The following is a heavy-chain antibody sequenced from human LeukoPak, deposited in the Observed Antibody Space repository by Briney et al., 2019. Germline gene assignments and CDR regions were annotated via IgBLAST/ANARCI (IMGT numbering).Heavy chain of an antibody. CDR1: GGSISSNSNY. CDR3: ARSAFLVTAPGLYYFDY. Sequence: SETLSLTCTVSGGSISSNSNYWAWIRQPPGRGLEWIGSISYGGSTYYSPSLESRVTISVDTSKNQFSLRLSSVTAADTAVYYCARSAFLVTAPGLYYFDYWGQGTLVAVSS. J-gene: IGHJ4*02. CDR2: ISYGGST. D-gene: IGHD6-13*01. V-gene: IGHV4-39*01.